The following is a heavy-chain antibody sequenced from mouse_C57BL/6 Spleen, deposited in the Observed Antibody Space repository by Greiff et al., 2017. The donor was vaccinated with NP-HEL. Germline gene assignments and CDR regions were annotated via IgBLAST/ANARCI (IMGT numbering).Heavy chain of an antibody. CDR1: GYTFTSYG. V-gene: IGHV1-81*01. CDR2: IYPRSGNT. D-gene: IGHD2-4*01. Sequence: QVQLKQSGAELARPGASVKLSCKASGYTFTSYGISWVKQRTGQGLEWIGEIYPRSGNTYYNEKFKGKATLTADKSSSTAYMELRSLTSEDSAVYFCARWGYDYDGDYWGQGTTLTVSS. CDR3: ARWGYDYDGDY. J-gene: IGHJ2*01.